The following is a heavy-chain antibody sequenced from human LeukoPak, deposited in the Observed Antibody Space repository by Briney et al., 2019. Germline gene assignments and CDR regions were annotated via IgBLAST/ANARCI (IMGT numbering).Heavy chain of an antibody. CDR3: ARGGVAATVLFDY. CDR1: GGSISSGGYS. CDR2: IYHSGST. D-gene: IGHD2-15*01. Sequence: SQTLSLTCAVSGGSISSGGYSWSWIRQPPGKGLEWIGYIYHSGSTYYNPSLKSRVTISVDRSKNQFSLKLSSVTAADTAVYYCARGGVAATVLFDYWGQGTLVTVSS. J-gene: IGHJ4*02. V-gene: IGHV4-30-2*01.